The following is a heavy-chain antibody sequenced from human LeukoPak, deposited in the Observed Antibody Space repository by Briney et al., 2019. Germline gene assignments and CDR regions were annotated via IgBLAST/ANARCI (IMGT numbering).Heavy chain of an antibody. V-gene: IGHV3-23*01. CDR2: ITASGDRT. J-gene: IGHJ4*02. D-gene: IGHD2-15*01. CDR1: GFTFSDYV. Sequence: GGSLRLSCSASGFTFSDYVMIWVRQAPGKGLEWVSGITASGDRTFYGDSVRGRFTVSRDNSKNTVYLQMNSLRVDDTAVYYCARRDIVVVVSASDYWGQGTLVTVSS. CDR3: ARRDIVVVVSASDY.